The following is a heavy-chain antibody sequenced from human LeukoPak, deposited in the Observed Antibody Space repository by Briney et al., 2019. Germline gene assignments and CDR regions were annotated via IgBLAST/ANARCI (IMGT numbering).Heavy chain of an antibody. J-gene: IGHJ4*02. CDR1: GDSVSSNSAA. D-gene: IGHD1-1*01. CDR3: ARGSNWNDFWIADFDY. Sequence: SQTLSLTCAISGDSVSSNSAAWNWIRQSPSRGLEWLGRTYYRSKWYNDYAVSVRSRITINPDTSKNQFSLQLNSVTPEDTAVYYCARGSNWNDFWIADFDYWGQGTLVTVSS. CDR2: TYYRSKWYN. V-gene: IGHV6-1*01.